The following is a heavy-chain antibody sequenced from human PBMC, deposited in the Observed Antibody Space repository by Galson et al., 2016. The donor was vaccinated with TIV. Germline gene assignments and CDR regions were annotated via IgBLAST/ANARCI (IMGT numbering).Heavy chain of an antibody. Sequence: SLRLSCAASGFTFSKFDMHWVRQAPGKGLEWAAVISYDGKNTYLADSVKGRFTVSRDNSKNTVYLEINSLRSDDTAVYFCARDGYCSSGNCFQTPDYYYGMDVWGQGTTVTVSS. V-gene: IGHV3-30*03. CDR2: ISYDGKNT. CDR1: GFTFSKFD. CDR3: ARDGYCSSGNCFQTPDYYYGMDV. D-gene: IGHD2-15*01. J-gene: IGHJ6*02.